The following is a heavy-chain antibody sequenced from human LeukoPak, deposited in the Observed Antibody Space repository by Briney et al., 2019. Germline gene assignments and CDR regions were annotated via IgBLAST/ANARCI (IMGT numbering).Heavy chain of an antibody. D-gene: IGHD5-18*01. V-gene: IGHV2-5*02. CDR2: IYWDDDK. CDR3: AHSPTVDTAMDGTRRVTFDY. Sequence: ESGPTLVNPTQTLTLTCTFSGFSLSTSGVGVGWIRQPPGKALEWLALIYWDDDKRYSPSLKSRLTITKDTSKNQVVLTMTNMDPVDTATYYCAHSPTVDTAMDGTRRVTFDYWGQGTLVTVSS. CDR1: GFSLSTSGVG. J-gene: IGHJ4*02.